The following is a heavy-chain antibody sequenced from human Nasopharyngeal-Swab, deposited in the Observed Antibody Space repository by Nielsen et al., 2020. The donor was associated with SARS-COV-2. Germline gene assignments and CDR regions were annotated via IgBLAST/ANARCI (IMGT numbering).Heavy chain of an antibody. CDR1: GYSISSGYY. Sequence: SETLSLTCAVSGYSISSGYYWGWIRQPPGKGLEWIGSIYHSGSTYYNPSLKSRVTISVDTSKNQFSLKLSSVTAADTAVYYCASARDSSGYYDAFDIWGQGTMVTVSS. V-gene: IGHV4-38-2*01. CDR2: IYHSGST. CDR3: ASARDSSGYYDAFDI. J-gene: IGHJ3*02. D-gene: IGHD3-22*01.